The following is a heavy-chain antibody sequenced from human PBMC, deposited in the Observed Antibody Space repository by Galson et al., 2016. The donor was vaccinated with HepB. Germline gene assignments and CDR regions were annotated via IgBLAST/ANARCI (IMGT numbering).Heavy chain of an antibody. J-gene: IGHJ5*02. CDR3: SPLPWKSGSEDP. D-gene: IGHD1-1*01. CDR2: ITPDGTP. CDR1: GFTFSNYW. V-gene: IGHV3-74*01. Sequence: SLRLSCAASGFTFSNYWMHWVRQAPGKGLVWVSRITPDGTPKYADSVKGRFTTSRDNAKTTVYPQMNSLRAEDTAGYYCSPLPWKSGSEDPWGQGTVVTVSS.